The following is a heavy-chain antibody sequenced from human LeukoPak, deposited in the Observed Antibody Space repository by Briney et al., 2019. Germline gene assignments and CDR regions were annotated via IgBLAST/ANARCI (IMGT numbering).Heavy chain of an antibody. CDR2: IYYSGST. J-gene: IGHJ4*02. CDR1: GGSISSYY. V-gene: IGHV4-59*01. CDR3: ASVHQDCSSTSCYLLFDY. D-gene: IGHD2-2*01. Sequence: SETLSLTCAVSGGSISSYYWSWIRQPPGKGLEWIGYIYYSGSTNYNPSLKSRVTISVDTSKNQFSLKLSSVTAADTAVYYCASVHQDCSSTSCYLLFDYWGQGTLVTVSS.